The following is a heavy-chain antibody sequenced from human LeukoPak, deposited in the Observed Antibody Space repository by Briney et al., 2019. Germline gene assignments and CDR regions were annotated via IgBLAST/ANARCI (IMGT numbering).Heavy chain of an antibody. Sequence: PSETLSLTCTVSGGSISTSNYYWGWIRQPPGKGLEWIGNIFYSGSTYYSPSLKSRVTISLDTSNDQFSLKVSSVTAADTAVYYCARHALPVVTSRWFDPWGQGTLVTVSS. J-gene: IGHJ5*02. D-gene: IGHD2-2*01. CDR2: IFYSGST. V-gene: IGHV4-39*01. CDR1: GGSISTSNYY. CDR3: ARHALPVVTSRWFDP.